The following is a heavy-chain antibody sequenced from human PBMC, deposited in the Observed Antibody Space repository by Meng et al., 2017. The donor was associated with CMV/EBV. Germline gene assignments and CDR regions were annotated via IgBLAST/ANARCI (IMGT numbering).Heavy chain of an antibody. V-gene: IGHV1-8*01. D-gene: IGHD3-3*01. CDR3: ARGAAPYYDFWSGYYLWGFYYGMDV. CDR1: GYTFTSYD. CDR2: MNPNSGNT. J-gene: IGHJ6*02. Sequence: ASVKVSCKASGYTFTSYDINWVRQATGQGLEWMGWMNPNSGNTGYAQKFQSRVTMTRNTSISTAYMELSSLRSEDTAVYYCARGAAPYYDFWSGYYLWGFYYGMDVWGQGTTVTVSS.